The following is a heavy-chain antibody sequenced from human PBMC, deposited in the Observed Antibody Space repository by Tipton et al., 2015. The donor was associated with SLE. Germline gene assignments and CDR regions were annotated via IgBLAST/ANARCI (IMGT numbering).Heavy chain of an antibody. J-gene: IGHJ6*02. CDR2: INHSGST. CDR1: SGSFSGYY. Sequence: TLSLTCDLYSGSFSGYYWSWIRQPPGKGLEWIGDINHSGSTKYNPSLKSRVTISVDTSKNQFSLKLSSVTAADTAVYYCARQFANSRFLGGLDVWGQGATVTVS. V-gene: IGHV4-34*01. D-gene: IGHD3-3*01. CDR3: ARQFANSRFLGGLDV.